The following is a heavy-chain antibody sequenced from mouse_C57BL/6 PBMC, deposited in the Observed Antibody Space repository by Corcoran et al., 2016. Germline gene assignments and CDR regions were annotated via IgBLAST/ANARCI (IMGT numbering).Heavy chain of an antibody. CDR3: AREEGSSPFAY. Sequence: QIQLVQSGPELKKPGETVKISCKASGDTFTTYGMSWVKQAPGKGLKWMGWINTYSGVPTYADDFKGRFAFSLETSASTAYLQINNLKNEDTATYFCAREEGSSPFAYWGQGTLVTVSA. CDR1: GDTFTTYG. V-gene: IGHV9-3*01. CDR2: INTYSGVP. D-gene: IGHD1-1*01. J-gene: IGHJ3*01.